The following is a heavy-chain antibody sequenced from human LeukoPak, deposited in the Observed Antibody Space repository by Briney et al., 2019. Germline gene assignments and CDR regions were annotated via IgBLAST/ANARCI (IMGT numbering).Heavy chain of an antibody. CDR3: ARDYAPDSSSWYTPRISYYYGMDV. CDR2: ISYDGSNK. J-gene: IGHJ6*02. CDR1: GFTFSSYA. D-gene: IGHD6-13*01. Sequence: GGSLRLSCAASGFTFSSYAMHWVRQAPGKGLEWVAVISYDGSNKYYADSVKGRFTISRDNSKNTLYLQMNSLRAEDTAVYYCARDYAPDSSSWYTPRISYYYGMDVWGQGTTVTVSS. V-gene: IGHV3-30-3*01.